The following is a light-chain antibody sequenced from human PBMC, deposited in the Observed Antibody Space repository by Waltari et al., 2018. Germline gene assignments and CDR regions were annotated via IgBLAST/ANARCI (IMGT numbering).Light chain of an antibody. J-gene: IGLJ2*01. CDR3: SSYAGSNNVI. Sequence: QSALTQPPSASGSPGQSVTISCTGTSSDVGGYNFVSWYQHHPGKAPKLMIYEVSNRPSGVPERFAGSKSGNTASLTVSGLQAEDEADYYCSSYAGSNNVIFGGGTKLTVL. V-gene: IGLV2-8*01. CDR2: EVS. CDR1: SSDVGGYNF.